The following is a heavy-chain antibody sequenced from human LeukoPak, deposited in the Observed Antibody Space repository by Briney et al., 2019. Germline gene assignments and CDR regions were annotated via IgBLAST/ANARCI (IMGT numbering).Heavy chain of an antibody. CDR3: ARVDIVATIQFDY. V-gene: IGHV4-39*07. D-gene: IGHD5-12*01. Sequence: PSETLSLTCTVSGGSLSSSSYYWGWIRQPPGKGLEWIGSIYYSGSTYYNPSLKSRVTISVDTSKNQFSLKLSSVTAADTAVYYCARVDIVATIQFDYWGQGTLVTVSS. CDR2: IYYSGST. CDR1: GGSLSSSSYY. J-gene: IGHJ4*02.